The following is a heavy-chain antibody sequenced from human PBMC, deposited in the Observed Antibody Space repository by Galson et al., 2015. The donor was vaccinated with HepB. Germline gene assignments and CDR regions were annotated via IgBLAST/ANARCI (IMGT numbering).Heavy chain of an antibody. CDR2: ITNSGDRT. CDR3: AKATRTYCGTDCPDS. J-gene: IGHJ4*02. CDR1: GFTFSSYA. D-gene: IGHD2-21*02. Sequence: SLRLSCAASGFTFSSYAMSWVRQAPGKELEWVAAITNSGDRTSHADSVKGRFTISRDNTKNTLFLQMNSLRAEDSAVYYCAKATRTYCGTDCPDSWGQGTLVTVSS. V-gene: IGHV3-23*01.